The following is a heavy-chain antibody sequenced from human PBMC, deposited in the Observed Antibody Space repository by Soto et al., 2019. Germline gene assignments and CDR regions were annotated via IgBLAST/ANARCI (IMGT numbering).Heavy chain of an antibody. J-gene: IGHJ3*02. CDR1: GGSISSSNYC. Sequence: QSQLQESGPGLVGPSETLSLTCTVSGGSISSSNYCWGWIRQPPGKGLEWIGTIYYSGSTYYNPSLKRRVTISLDTSKNQCSLNLSSVTAADPAMYYCVRSPEQWLVTGAFEIWGQGTMVTVSS. V-gene: IGHV4-39*01. CDR2: IYYSGST. CDR3: VRSPEQWLVTGAFEI. D-gene: IGHD6-19*01.